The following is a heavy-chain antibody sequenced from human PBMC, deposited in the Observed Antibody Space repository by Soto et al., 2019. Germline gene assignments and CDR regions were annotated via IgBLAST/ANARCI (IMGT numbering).Heavy chain of an antibody. D-gene: IGHD6-13*01. CDR3: ARDPAAAGTFDY. V-gene: IGHV3-30-3*01. CDR1: GFTFSSYA. J-gene: IGHJ4*02. Sequence: QVQLVESGGGVVQPGRSLRLSCAASGFTFSSYAMYWVRQAPGKGLEWVAVISYDGSNKYYADSVKGRFTISRDNSKNTLYLQMNSLRAEDTAVYYCARDPAAAGTFDYWGQGTLVTVSS. CDR2: ISYDGSNK.